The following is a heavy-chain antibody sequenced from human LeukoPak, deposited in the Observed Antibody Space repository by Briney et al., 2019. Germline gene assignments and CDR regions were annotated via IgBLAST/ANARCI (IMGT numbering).Heavy chain of an antibody. J-gene: IGHJ4*02. CDR3: ARSILRPYYLDY. D-gene: IGHD1-26*01. CDR1: GYTFTGYY. Sequence: ASVKVSCKTSGYTFTGYYIHWVRQAPGQGLEWMGWIAPSSGDTNYAQKFQGRVTMTRDTSISTAYMELSRPTSDDTAMYYCARSILRPYYLDYWGQGTLVTVSS. CDR2: IAPSSGDT. V-gene: IGHV1-2*02.